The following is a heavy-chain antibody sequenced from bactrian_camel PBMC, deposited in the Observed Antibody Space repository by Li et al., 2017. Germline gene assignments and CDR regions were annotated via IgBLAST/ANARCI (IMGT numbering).Heavy chain of an antibody. D-gene: IGHD3*01. J-gene: IGHJ4*01. V-gene: IGHV3S53*01. CDR1: DDPTVSVYC. Sequence: HVQLVESGGGSVQAGGSLRLSCTASDDPTVSVYCLSWYRQAPGKEREAVARIAADGSISYADSVQGRFTASKYAKNRLLLELTSLKPEDTAMYYCAASNLVVHDPNVFRGPSYRFWGQGTQVTVS. CDR3: AASNLVVHDPNVFRGPSYRF. CDR2: IAADGSI.